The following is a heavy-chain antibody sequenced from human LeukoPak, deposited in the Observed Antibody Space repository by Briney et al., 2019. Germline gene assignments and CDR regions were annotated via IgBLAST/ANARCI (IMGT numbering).Heavy chain of an antibody. CDR1: GYTFTGYY. CDR3: AREDDILPRRYGMDV. V-gene: IGHV1-2*02. D-gene: IGHD3-9*01. J-gene: IGHJ6*02. Sequence: ASVKVSCKASGYTFTGYYMHWVRQAPGQGLEWMGWINPNSGGTNYAQKFQGRVTMTRDTSISTAYRELSRRRSDDTAVYYCAREDDILPRRYGMDVWGQGTTVTVSS. CDR2: INPNSGGT.